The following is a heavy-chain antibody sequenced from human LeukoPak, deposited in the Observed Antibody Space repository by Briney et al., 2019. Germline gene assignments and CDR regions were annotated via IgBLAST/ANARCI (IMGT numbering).Heavy chain of an antibody. J-gene: IGHJ6*03. D-gene: IGHD1-26*01. CDR1: GGTFSSYA. Sequence: GSSVKVSCKASGGTFSSYAISWVRQAPGQGLEWMGGIIPIFGTANYAQKFQGRVTITTDESTTTAYMELSSLRSEDTAVYYCARGIAPYSGTYGVGYYYYMDVWGKGTTVTVSS. CDR2: IIPIFGTA. CDR3: ARGIAPYSGTYGVGYYYYMDV. V-gene: IGHV1-69*05.